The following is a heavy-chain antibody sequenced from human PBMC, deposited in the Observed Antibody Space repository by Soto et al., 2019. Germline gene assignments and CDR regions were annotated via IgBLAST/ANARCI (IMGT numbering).Heavy chain of an antibody. Sequence: SLRLSCAASGFTFSGSAMHLVRQASGKGREWVGRIRSKANSYATAYAASVKGRFTISRDDSKNTAYLQMNSLKTEDTAVYYCTSPPRITTFDYWGQGNLVTVCS. CDR3: TSPPRITTFDY. V-gene: IGHV3-73*01. J-gene: IGHJ4*02. CDR2: IRSKANSYAT. CDR1: GFTFSGSA. D-gene: IGHD3-3*01.